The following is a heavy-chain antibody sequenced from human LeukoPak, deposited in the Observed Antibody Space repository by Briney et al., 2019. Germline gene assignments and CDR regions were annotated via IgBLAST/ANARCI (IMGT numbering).Heavy chain of an antibody. J-gene: IGHJ4*02. CDR3: AREFLSGYSSYDLNYFDY. D-gene: IGHD5-12*01. CDR1: GFTFSSYS. V-gene: IGHV3-21*01. Sequence: GGSLRLSCAASGFTFSSYSMNWVRQASGKGLEWVSSISSSSSYIYYADSVKGRFTISRDNAKNSLYLQMNSLRAEDTAVYYCAREFLSGYSSYDLNYFDYWGQGTLVTVSS. CDR2: ISSSSSYI.